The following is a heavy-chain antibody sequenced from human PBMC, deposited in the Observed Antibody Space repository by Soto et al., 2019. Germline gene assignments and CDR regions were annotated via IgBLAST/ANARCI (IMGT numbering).Heavy chain of an antibody. V-gene: IGHV1-18*04. D-gene: IGHD2-15*01. Sequence: QVQLVQSGGEVKKPGASVKVSCQASGYTFDSYGIAWVRQAPGQGLEWMGWLSVYNGNTKYGEKFQGRVTLTRDTSTSTGSMELSSVTPDDTALYYWARDLLYRHVVAGTATPLDYWGQGSVVIVSS. CDR1: GYTFDSYG. J-gene: IGHJ4*02. CDR3: ARDLLYRHVVAGTATPLDY. CDR2: LSVYNGNT.